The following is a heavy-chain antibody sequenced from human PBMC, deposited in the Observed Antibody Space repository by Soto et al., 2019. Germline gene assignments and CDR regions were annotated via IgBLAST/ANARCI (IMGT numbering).Heavy chain of an antibody. V-gene: IGHV3-30-3*01. J-gene: IGHJ4*02. D-gene: IGHD4-4*01. Sequence: QVQLVESGGGLVQPGRSLRLSCAASGFTFSSYAMHWVRQAPGKGLEWVAVISYDGSNKYYADSVKGRFTISRDNSKNTLYLQMNSLRAEDTGVYYCARDRDYSIDFWGQGTLVTLS. CDR1: GFTFSSYA. CDR3: ARDRDYSIDF. CDR2: ISYDGSNK.